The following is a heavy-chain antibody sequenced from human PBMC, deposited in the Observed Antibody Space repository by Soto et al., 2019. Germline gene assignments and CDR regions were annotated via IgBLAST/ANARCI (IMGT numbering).Heavy chain of an antibody. CDR2: IWYDGSNK. Sequence: ESVGGVVQPGGSLRLSCTTSGFTFNTYGMHWVRQAPGTGLEWVAIIWYDGSNKYYADSVKGRFTISRDNSRNTLYLQMNSLRAEDTALYYCARADCTGAYCYSWPFNYGVDVWGQGTTVTVSS. CDR1: GFTFNTYG. D-gene: IGHD2-15*01. CDR3: ARADCTGAYCYSWPFNYGVDV. V-gene: IGHV3-33*08. J-gene: IGHJ6*02.